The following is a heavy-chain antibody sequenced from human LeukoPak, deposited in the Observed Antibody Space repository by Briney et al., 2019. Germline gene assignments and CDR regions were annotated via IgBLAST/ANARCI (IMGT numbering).Heavy chain of an antibody. D-gene: IGHD2-2*01. CDR2: ISGSGGST. CDR3: AKFEVGSASCYQGSYYYGMDV. J-gene: IGHJ6*02. CDR1: GFTFSSYA. Sequence: GGSLRLSCAASGFTFSSYAMSWVRQAPGKGLEWLSAISGSGGSTYYADSVKGRFTISRDNSKNTLYLQMNSLRAEDTAVYYCAKFEVGSASCYQGSYYYGMDVWGQGTTVTVSS. V-gene: IGHV3-23*01.